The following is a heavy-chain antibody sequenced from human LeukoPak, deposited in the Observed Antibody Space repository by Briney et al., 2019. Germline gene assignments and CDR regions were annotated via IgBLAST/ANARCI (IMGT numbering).Heavy chain of an antibody. V-gene: IGHV3-23*01. J-gene: IGHJ2*01. D-gene: IGHD6-6*01. CDR1: GFTFSSYA. CDR2: ISGSGAST. Sequence: GGSLRLFYAASGFTFSSYAMSWVRQPPGKRLEWVSDISGSGASTYHAHSVKGRFTISRDNSRIAVYLQMNSLRAEDAAVYYCAKKTSIAARPGYFDLWGRGTLVTVSS. CDR3: AKKTSIAARPGYFDL.